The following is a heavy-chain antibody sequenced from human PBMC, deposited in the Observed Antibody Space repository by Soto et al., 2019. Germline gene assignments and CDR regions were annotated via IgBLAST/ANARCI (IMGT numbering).Heavy chain of an antibody. CDR2: INAGNGNT. D-gene: IGHD2-15*01. CDR3: ASRLAASFYYGMDV. Sequence: QVQLVQSGAEVKKPGASVKVSCKASGYTFTSYAMHWVRQAPGQRLEWMGWINAGNGNTKYSQKFQGRVTITRDTSASTAYMELSSLRFEDTAVYYCASRLAASFYYGMDVWGQGTTVTVSS. V-gene: IGHV1-3*01. CDR1: GYTFTSYA. J-gene: IGHJ6*02.